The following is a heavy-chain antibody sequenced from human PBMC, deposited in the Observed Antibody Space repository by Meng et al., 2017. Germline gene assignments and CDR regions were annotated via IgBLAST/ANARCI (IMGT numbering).Heavy chain of an antibody. CDR3: AREIAVAAHYYWYFDL. J-gene: IGHJ2*01. CDR2: INRSGST. CDR1: GGSFSGYY. D-gene: IGHD6-19*01. V-gene: IGHV4-34*02. Sequence: QVHLQQWGAGLLRPSETLSLPCAVYGGSFSGYYWSWIRQPPGKGLEWIGEINRSGSTNYNPSLKSRVTISVDTSKNQFSLKLNSVTAADTAVYYCAREIAVAAHYYWYFDLWGRGTLVTVSS.